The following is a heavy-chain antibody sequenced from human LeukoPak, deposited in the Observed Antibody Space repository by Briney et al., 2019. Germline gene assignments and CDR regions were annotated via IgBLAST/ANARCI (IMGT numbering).Heavy chain of an antibody. Sequence: ASLKVSCKASVYTFTGYYVHWVRQAPGQGLERMGWINPNSGGTNIAQNFQGRVTMTRDTSISTAYMELSRLRSDDTVVYYCARCAVYYDSSGYYDAFDIWGQGTMVTVSS. CDR3: ARCAVYYDSSGYYDAFDI. J-gene: IGHJ3*02. CDR2: INPNSGGT. CDR1: VYTFTGYY. D-gene: IGHD3-22*01. V-gene: IGHV1-2*02.